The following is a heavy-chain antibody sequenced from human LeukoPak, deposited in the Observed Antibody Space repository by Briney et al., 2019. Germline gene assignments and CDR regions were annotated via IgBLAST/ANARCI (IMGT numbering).Heavy chain of an antibody. CDR3: AKDQYYDSSGYDY. D-gene: IGHD3-22*01. Sequence: GGSLRLACAASGFTFSSYAMSWVRQAPGKGLEWVSAISGSGGSTYYADSVKGRFTISRDNSKNPLYLQMNSLRAEDTAVYYCAKDQYYDSSGYDYWGQGTLVTVSS. CDR2: ISGSGGST. J-gene: IGHJ4*02. V-gene: IGHV3-23*01. CDR1: GFTFSSYA.